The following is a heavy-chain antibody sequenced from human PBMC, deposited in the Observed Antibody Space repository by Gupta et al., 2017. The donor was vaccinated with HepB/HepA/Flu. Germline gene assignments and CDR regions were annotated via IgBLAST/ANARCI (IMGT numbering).Heavy chain of an antibody. CDR3: ATEGLVILRGDY. V-gene: IGHV3-30-3*01. Sequence: VQLVESGGGVVQPGSSLCLPCQPSGFPCSSYAMHWVRQAPGKGLEWVAVIAYDGSNKYYADAVKGRFTISRDNSKNTLYLQMKSLRAEDTAVYYCATEGLVILRGDYGGQGTLVTVSS. CDR2: IAYDGSNK. J-gene: IGHJ4*02. CDR1: GFPCSSYA. D-gene: IGHD6-19*01.